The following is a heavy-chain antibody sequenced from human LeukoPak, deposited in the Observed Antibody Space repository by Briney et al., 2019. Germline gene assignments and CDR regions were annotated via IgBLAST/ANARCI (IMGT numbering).Heavy chain of an antibody. J-gene: IGHJ4*02. Sequence: GASVKVSCKTSGYSFTTYGVSWVRQAPGQGLEWMGWVSGYTGNTNYAERFQGRVTMTTDTSTSTVYLELTSLRSDDTAVYYCARGEVSASLYYFDFWGQETLVTVS. D-gene: IGHD2-2*01. CDR1: GYSFTTYG. V-gene: IGHV1-18*01. CDR2: VSGYTGNT. CDR3: ARGEVSASLYYFDF.